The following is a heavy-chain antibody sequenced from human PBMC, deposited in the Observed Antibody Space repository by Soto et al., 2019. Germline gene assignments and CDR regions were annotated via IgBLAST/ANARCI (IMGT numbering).Heavy chain of an antibody. CDR2: ISGGGSTT. CDR3: AKELEIVLMVHAASDS. Sequence: PXGSLKLSCAASGVNLEEFAMNWVRQAPGQGLEWVSAISGGGSTTYYADSVKGRFTISRDNSRNTVHLQIDSLRAEDTAIYYCAKELEIVLMVHAASDSWGQAIPVTVSS. CDR1: GVNLEEFA. J-gene: IGHJ4*02. D-gene: IGHD2-8*01. V-gene: IGHV3-23*01.